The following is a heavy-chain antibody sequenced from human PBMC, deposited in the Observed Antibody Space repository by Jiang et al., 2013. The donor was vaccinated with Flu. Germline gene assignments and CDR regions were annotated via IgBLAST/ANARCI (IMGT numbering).Heavy chain of an antibody. CDR3: ARDTGDRDSSSWEFDY. CDR1: GYTFTSYA. CDR2: INAGNGNT. D-gene: IGHD6-13*01. Sequence: GAEVKKPGASVKVSCKASGYTFTSYAMHWVRQAPGQRLEWMGWINAGNGNTKYSQKFQGRVTITRDTSASTAYMELSSLRSEDTAVYYCARDTGDRDSSSWEFDYWGQGTLVTVSS. J-gene: IGHJ4*02. V-gene: IGHV1-3*01.